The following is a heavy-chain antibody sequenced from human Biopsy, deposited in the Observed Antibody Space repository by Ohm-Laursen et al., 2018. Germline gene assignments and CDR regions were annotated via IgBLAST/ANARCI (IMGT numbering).Heavy chain of an antibody. D-gene: IGHD3-22*01. J-gene: IGHJ5*02. CDR3: ARPSTFYYDGGGYYDGFDP. CDR2: INHSGRT. V-gene: IGHV4-34*01. Sequence: SETPSLTCAVYGESFNGYYWSWIRQTPGKGLEWIGEINHSGRTNYNPSLKSRVTISVDTSKNQFSLKLRSVTAADTAVYYCARPSTFYYDGGGYYDGFDPWGQGTLVTVSS. CDR1: GESFNGYY.